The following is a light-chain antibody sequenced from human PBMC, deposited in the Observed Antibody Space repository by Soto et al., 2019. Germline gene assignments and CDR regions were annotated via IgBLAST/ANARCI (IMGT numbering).Light chain of an antibody. CDR2: YDR. CDR3: QVWDSSSDHLGV. Sequence: SYELTQPPSVSVSPGKTATITCGGNNIGSQSVHWYQQKPGQAPVLVMFYDRVRPSGIPDRFSGSNSGNTATLTISRVEAGDEADYYCQVWDSSSDHLGVFGGGTKLTVL. J-gene: IGLJ3*02. V-gene: IGLV3-21*01. CDR1: NIGSQS.